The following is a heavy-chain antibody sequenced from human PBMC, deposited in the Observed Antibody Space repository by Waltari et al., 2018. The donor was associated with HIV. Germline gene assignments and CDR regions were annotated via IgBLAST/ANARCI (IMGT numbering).Heavy chain of an antibody. J-gene: IGHJ4*02. CDR2: INWNGGST. D-gene: IGHD3-10*01. CDR1: GFNFDDYG. CDR3: ARDYGSGSYYNY. Sequence: EVQLVESGGGVVRPGGSLRLSCVASGFNFDDYGMSGVRQAPGKGLDWVSGINWNGGSTGYADSVKGRFSISRDNAKNSLYLQMNSLRAEDTALYYCARDYGSGSYYNYWGQGTLVTVSS. V-gene: IGHV3-20*04.